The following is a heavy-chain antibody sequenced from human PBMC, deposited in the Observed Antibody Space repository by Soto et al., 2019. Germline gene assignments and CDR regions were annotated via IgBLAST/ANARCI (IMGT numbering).Heavy chain of an antibody. CDR2: ISYDGSNK. J-gene: IGHJ4*01. V-gene: IGHV3-30*18. D-gene: IGHD6-19*01. CDR1: GFTFSSYG. CDR3: AKDRFRIAVAPPFDY. Sequence: QVQLVESGGGVVQPGRSLRLSCAASGFTFSSYGMHWVRQAPGKGLVWVAVISYDGSNKYYADSVKGRFTISRDNSKNTRYLQMNSLRAEDTAVYYCAKDRFRIAVAPPFDYWGHGTLVTVSS.